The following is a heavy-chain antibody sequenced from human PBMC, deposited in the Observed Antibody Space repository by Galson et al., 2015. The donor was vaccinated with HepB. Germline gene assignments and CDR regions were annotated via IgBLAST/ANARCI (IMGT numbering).Heavy chain of an antibody. CDR1: GYSFSSYS. J-gene: IGHJ5*02. V-gene: IGHV1-18*01. Sequence: SVKVSCKASGYSFSSYSITWVRQAPGQGLEWMGWISPYNRNTDYSRKFQGRVILTTDIFTSTAYMELRSLRSDDTAVYYCARGALVAVVGATQNNWFDPWGQGTLVTVSS. CDR3: ARGALVAVVGATQNNWFDP. D-gene: IGHD2-15*01. CDR2: ISPYNRNT.